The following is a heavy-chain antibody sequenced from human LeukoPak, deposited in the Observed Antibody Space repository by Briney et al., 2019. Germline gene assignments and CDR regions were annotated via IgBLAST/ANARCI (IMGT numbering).Heavy chain of an antibody. CDR2: IYYSGST. J-gene: IGHJ5*02. Sequence: SETLSLTCTVSGGSISNYYWSWIRQPPGKGLEWIGYIYYSGSTNYDPSLKSRVTISLDTSKNQFSLNLSSVTDADTAVYYCARQKQLVPWCLEHWGQGTLVTVSS. CDR1: GGSISNYY. V-gene: IGHV4-59*01. D-gene: IGHD6-13*01. CDR3: ARQKQLVPWCLEH.